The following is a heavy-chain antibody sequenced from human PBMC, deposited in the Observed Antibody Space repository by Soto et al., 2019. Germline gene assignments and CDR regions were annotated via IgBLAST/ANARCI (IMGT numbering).Heavy chain of an antibody. CDR3: PKGGRQWLVTSYLNY. CDR1: GFTFSHYA. V-gene: IGHV3-30*18. J-gene: IGHJ4*02. Sequence: VQLVESGGGVVQPGRSLRLSCAASGFTFSHYAMHWVRQAPGKGLEWVAVVSHDGRNTHYADSVKGRFTISRDSSKNTVSLEMTGLRAEDTADYYCPKGGRQWLVTSYLNYWGQGALVTVSS. CDR2: VSHDGRNT. D-gene: IGHD6-19*01.